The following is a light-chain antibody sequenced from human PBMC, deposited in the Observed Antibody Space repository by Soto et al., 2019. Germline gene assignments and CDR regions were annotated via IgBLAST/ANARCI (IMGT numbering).Light chain of an antibody. CDR2: GAS. V-gene: IGKV3-20*01. Sequence: MMMKQSPSTLSLLTGERATLSCLASQSVSSSYLAWYQQKPGQAPRLLIYGASSRAAGIPDRFSGSGSGTDFTLTISRLEPEDFAVYYCQQYGSSPITFGQGTRLQI. CDR3: QQYGSSPIT. CDR1: QSVSSSY. J-gene: IGKJ5*01.